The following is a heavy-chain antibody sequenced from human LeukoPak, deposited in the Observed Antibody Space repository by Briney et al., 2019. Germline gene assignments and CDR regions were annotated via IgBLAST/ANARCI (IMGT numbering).Heavy chain of an antibody. D-gene: IGHD2-2*01. Sequence: SETLSLTCTVSGGSISSSSYYWGWIRQPPGKGLEWIGSIYYSGSTYYNPSLKSRVTISVDTSKNLFSLKLSSVTAADTAVYYCARRLTQYDCFDPWGQGILVTVSS. CDR2: IYYSGST. CDR1: GGSISSSSYY. V-gene: IGHV4-39*01. J-gene: IGHJ5*02. CDR3: ARRLTQYDCFDP.